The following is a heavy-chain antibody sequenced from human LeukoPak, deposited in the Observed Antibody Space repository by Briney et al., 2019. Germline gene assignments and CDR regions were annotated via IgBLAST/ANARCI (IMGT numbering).Heavy chain of an antibody. CDR2: IYYSGST. Sequence: SETLSLTCTVSGGSISSGGYYWSWIRQHPGEGLEWIGYIYYSGSTYYNPSLKSRVTISVDTSKNQFSLKLSSVTAADTAVYYCARGRQYSYGPHDAFDIWGQGTMVTVSS. D-gene: IGHD5-18*01. V-gene: IGHV4-31*03. J-gene: IGHJ3*02. CDR3: ARGRQYSYGPHDAFDI. CDR1: GGSISSGGYY.